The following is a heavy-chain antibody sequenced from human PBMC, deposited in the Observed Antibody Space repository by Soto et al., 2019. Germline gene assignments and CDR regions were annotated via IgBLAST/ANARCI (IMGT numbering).Heavy chain of an antibody. CDR2: IIPIFGTA. CDR1: GGTFSSYA. J-gene: IGHJ3*02. V-gene: IGHV1-69*13. Sequence: SVKVSCTASGGTFSSYAISWVRQAPGQGLEWMGGIIPIFGTANYAQKFQGRVTITADESTSTAYMELSSLRSEDTAVYYCARGEADYGEYDAFDIWGQGTMVTVSS. D-gene: IGHD4-17*01. CDR3: ARGEADYGEYDAFDI.